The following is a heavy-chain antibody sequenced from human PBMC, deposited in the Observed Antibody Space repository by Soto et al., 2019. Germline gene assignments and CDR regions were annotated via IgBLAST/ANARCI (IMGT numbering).Heavy chain of an antibody. CDR1: GFSLSTSGMC. Sequence: SGPTLVNPTQTLTLNFTFSGFSLSTSGMCVSWIRQPPGKALEWLARIDWDDDKYYSTSLKTRLTISKDTSKYQVVLTMTNMDPVDTATYYCAWILGYCTNGVCYYYYGMDVWGQGTTVTVSS. CDR2: IDWDDDK. V-gene: IGHV2-70*11. CDR3: AWILGYCTNGVCYYYYGMDV. J-gene: IGHJ6*02. D-gene: IGHD2-8*01.